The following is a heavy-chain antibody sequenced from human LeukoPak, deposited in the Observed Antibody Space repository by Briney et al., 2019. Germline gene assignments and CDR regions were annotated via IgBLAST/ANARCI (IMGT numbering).Heavy chain of an antibody. CDR1: GFTFDDYG. Sequence: PGGSLRLSCAASGFTFDDYGMSWVRQAPGKGLEWVSGINWNGGSTTYADSVKGRFTISRDNSKNTLYLQMSSLIPEDTAVYYCAELGITMIGGVWGKGTTVTISS. D-gene: IGHD3-10*02. V-gene: IGHV3-20*04. CDR2: INWNGGST. J-gene: IGHJ6*04. CDR3: AELGITMIGGV.